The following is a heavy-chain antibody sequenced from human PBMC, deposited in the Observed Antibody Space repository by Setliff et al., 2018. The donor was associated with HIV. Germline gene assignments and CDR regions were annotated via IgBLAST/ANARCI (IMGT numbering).Heavy chain of an antibody. CDR1: GYTFSSYG. CDR2: ISAYNGNT. CDR3: ARDFVEGIAVTDWFDP. J-gene: IGHJ5*02. V-gene: IGHV1-18*01. Sequence: ASVKVSCKASGYTFSSYGINWVRQAPGQGLEWMGWISAYNGNTDYAQKLQGRVTMTTDASTSTAYMELRSLKSDDTAVYYCARDFVEGIAVTDWFDPWGQGTLVTVSS. D-gene: IGHD6-19*01.